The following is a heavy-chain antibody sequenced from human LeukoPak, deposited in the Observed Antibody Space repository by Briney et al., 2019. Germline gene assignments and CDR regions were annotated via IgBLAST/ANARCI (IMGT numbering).Heavy chain of an antibody. V-gene: IGHV3-15*01. CDR3: TTTPGYSSGWYDVDY. D-gene: IGHD6-19*01. Sequence: PGGSLRLSCAASEFTFSSYWMSWVRQAPAKGLEWVGRIKSKTDGGTTDYAAPVKGRFTISRDDSKNTLYLQMNSLQTEDTAVYYCTTTPGYSSGWYDVDYWGQGTLVTVSS. CDR2: IKSKTDGGTT. J-gene: IGHJ4*02. CDR1: EFTFSSYW.